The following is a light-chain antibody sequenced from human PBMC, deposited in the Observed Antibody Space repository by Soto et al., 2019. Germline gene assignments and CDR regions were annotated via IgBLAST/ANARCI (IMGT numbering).Light chain of an antibody. CDR3: QQRSNWLT. CDR2: DAS. V-gene: IGKV3-11*01. J-gene: IGKJ1*01. Sequence: ESVLTHSPATLSLSPGERATLSCRASQSVSSYLAWYQQKPGQAPRLLIYDASNRATGIPARFSGGGSGTDFTLTISSLEPEDFAVYYCQQRSNWLTFGQGTKVDIK. CDR1: QSVSSY.